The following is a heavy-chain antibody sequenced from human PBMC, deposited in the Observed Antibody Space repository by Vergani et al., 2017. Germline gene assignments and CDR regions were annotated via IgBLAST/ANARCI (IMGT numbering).Heavy chain of an antibody. Sequence: QVQLVQSGAEVKKPGASVKVSCKASGYTFTSYYMHWVRQAPGQGLEWMGIINPSGGSTSYAQKFQGRVTMTRDTSTSTVYMELSSLRSEDTAVYYCARGRYCSSTSCSPLPNWFDPWGQGTLVTVSS. CDR1: GYTFTSYY. V-gene: IGHV1-46*01. CDR3: ARGRYCSSTSCSPLPNWFDP. J-gene: IGHJ5*02. CDR2: INPSGGST. D-gene: IGHD2-2*01.